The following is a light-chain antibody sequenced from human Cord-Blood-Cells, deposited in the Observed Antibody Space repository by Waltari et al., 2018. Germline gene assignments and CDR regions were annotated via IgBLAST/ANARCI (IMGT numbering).Light chain of an antibody. CDR1: QSVSSN. CDR2: GAS. Sequence: EIVMTQSPATLSVSPGETATLSCRASQSVSSNLAWYQQKPCQAPRLIIYGASTRATGIPARFSGSGSETECALTISSLPSEDFAVYYCQKYNNWAPGTFGQGTRLEI. CDR3: QKYNNWAPGT. J-gene: IGKJ5*01. V-gene: IGKV3D-15*01.